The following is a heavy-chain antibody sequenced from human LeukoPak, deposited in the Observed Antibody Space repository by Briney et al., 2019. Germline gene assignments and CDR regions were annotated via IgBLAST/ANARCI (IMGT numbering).Heavy chain of an antibody. CDR1: GGSINSYY. J-gene: IGHJ4*02. V-gene: IGHV4-34*01. CDR3: ARRWADYVWGSYRYSDFDY. CDR2: INHSGST. D-gene: IGHD3-16*02. Sequence: SETLSLTCTVSGGSINSYYWSWIRQPPGKGLEWIGEINHSGSTNYNPSLKSRVTISVDTSKNQFSLKLSSVTAADTAVYYCARRWADYVWGSYRYSDFDYWGQGTLVTVSS.